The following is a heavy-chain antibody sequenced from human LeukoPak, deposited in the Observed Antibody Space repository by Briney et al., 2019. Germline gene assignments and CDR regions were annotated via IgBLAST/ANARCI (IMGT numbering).Heavy chain of an antibody. J-gene: IGHJ6*03. CDR2: INHSGST. CDR3: ARRGTMVRGRSYYYYYMDV. CDR1: GGSFSGYY. Sequence: KPSETLSLTCAVYGGSFSGYYWSWIRQPPGKGLEWIGEINHSGSTNYNPSLKSRVTISVDTSKNQFSLKLSSVTAADTAVYYCARRGTMVRGRSYYYYYMDVWGKGTTVTISS. V-gene: IGHV4-34*01. D-gene: IGHD3-10*01.